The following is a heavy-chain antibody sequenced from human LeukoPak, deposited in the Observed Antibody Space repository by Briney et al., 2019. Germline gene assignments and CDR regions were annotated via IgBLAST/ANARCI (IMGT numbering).Heavy chain of an antibody. D-gene: IGHD6-13*01. V-gene: IGHV1-2*02. CDR1: GYTFTGYY. J-gene: IGHJ5*02. CDR3: ARDRYPGRSWYSTNWFDP. Sequence: ASVKVSCKASGYTFTGYYMHLVRQAPGQGLEWMGWSNPNSGGTNYAQKFQGRVTMTRDTSISTAYMELSRLRSDDTAVYYCARDRYPGRSWYSTNWFDPWGQGTLVTVSS. CDR2: SNPNSGGT.